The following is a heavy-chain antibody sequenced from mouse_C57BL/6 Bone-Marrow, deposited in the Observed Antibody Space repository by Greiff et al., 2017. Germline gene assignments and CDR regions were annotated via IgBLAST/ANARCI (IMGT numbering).Heavy chain of an antibody. CDR2: SDPSDSYT. V-gene: IGHV1-59*01. J-gene: IGHJ4*01. Sequence: QVQLKQPGAELVRPGTSVKLSCKASGYTFTSYWMHWVKQRPGQGLEWIGVSDPSDSYTNYNQKFKGKATLTVDTSSSTAYMQLSSLTSEDSAVYYCARSRLYYAMDYWGQGPSVTVSS. CDR3: ARSRLYYAMDY. CDR1: GYTFTSYW.